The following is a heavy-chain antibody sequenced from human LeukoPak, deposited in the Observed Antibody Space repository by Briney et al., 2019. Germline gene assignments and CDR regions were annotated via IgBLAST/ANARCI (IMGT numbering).Heavy chain of an antibody. CDR1: GFTFSSYA. CDR3: ARGPVLRYFEWLVHFDY. J-gene: IGHJ4*02. D-gene: IGHD3-9*01. CDR2: ISGSGGTT. Sequence: PGGSLRLSCAASGFTFSSYAMSWVRQAPGKGLEWVSSISGSGGTTYYADSVRGRFTISRDNSKNTLYLQMNSLRAEDTAVYYCARGPVLRYFEWLVHFDYWGQGTLVTVSS. V-gene: IGHV3-23*01.